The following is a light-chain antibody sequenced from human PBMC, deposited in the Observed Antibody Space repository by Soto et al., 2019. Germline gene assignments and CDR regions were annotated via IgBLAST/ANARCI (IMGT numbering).Light chain of an antibody. CDR1: SSDVGGYNY. Sequence: QSALTQPPSASGSPGQSVAISCSGTSSDVGGYNYVSWYQQHPGKAPKLMIYDVNKRPSGVPDRFSGSKSGNTASLTVSVPQAEEEADYYCISYAGSNKPAFGGGTKVTVL. CDR3: ISYAGSNKPA. J-gene: IGLJ2*01. CDR2: DVN. V-gene: IGLV2-8*01.